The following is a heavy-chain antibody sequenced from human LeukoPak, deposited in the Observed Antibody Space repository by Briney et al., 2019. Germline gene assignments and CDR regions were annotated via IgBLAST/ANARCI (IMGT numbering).Heavy chain of an antibody. CDR1: GGSISSYY. D-gene: IGHD3-22*01. Sequence: PSETLSLTCTVSGGSISSYYWSWIRQPAGKGLEWIGRIYTSGSTNYNPSLKSRVTMSVDTSKNQFSLKLSSVTAADTAVYYCARGLYYDSSGYYGYYLDYWGQGALVTVSS. CDR3: ARGLYYDSSGYYGYYLDY. J-gene: IGHJ4*02. CDR2: IYTSGST. V-gene: IGHV4-4*07.